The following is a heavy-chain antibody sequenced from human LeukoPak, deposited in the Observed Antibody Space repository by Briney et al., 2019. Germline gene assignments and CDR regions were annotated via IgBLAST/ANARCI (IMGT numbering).Heavy chain of an antibody. CDR2: IIHIFGTA. V-gene: IGHV1-69*05. CDR1: GGTFRSYA. D-gene: IGHD2-2*01. CDR3: ARYCSSTSCWDAFDI. Sequence: SVTVSFKASGGTFRSYAISWVRQAPGQGREWMGGIIHIFGTANYAQKFQGRVTITTDESTSTAYMELSSLRSEDTAVYYCARYCSSTSCWDAFDIWGQGTMVTVSS. J-gene: IGHJ3*02.